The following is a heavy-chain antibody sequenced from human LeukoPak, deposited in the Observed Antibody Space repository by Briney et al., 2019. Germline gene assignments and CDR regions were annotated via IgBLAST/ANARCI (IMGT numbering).Heavy chain of an antibody. Sequence: ASVKASCKASGGTFSSYAMHWVRQAPGQMLEWMGWFNAGNGNAKYSQKFQGRVTITRDTSASTAYMELSSLRSEDTAVYYCASPLPASYYDILTGYYSGYYYYGMDVWGQGTTVTVSS. J-gene: IGHJ6*02. CDR2: FNAGNGNA. CDR3: ASPLPASYYDILTGYYSGYYYYGMDV. D-gene: IGHD3-9*01. CDR1: GGTFSSYA. V-gene: IGHV1-3*01.